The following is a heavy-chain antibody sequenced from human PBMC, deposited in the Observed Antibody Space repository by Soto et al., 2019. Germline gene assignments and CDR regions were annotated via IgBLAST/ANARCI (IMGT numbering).Heavy chain of an antibody. D-gene: IGHD6-19*01. J-gene: IGHJ4*02. CDR2: IDWEDDK. CDR1: GFALRTSGIC. V-gene: IGHV2-70*01. Sequence: SGHTLVTPTQTLTLTCSFSGFALRTSGICVSWLRHPPGKALEWLALIDWEDDKYFSTSLRTRLSISKDTSKNHVVLTITNMDAVDTATYYCARIQAVTGLYYFDYWGQGALVTVSS. CDR3: ARIQAVTGLYYFDY.